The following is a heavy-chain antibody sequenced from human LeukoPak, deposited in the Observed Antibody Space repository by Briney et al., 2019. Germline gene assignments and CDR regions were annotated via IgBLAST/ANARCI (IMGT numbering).Heavy chain of an antibody. V-gene: IGHV3-30*18. J-gene: IGHJ4*02. Sequence: AGGSLRLSCAASGFTFSTYYMTWVRQAPGKGLEWVAVISYDGSNKYYADSVKGRFTISRDNSKNTLYLQMNSLRAEDTAVYYCAQENYWGQGTLVTVSS. CDR2: ISYDGSNK. CDR1: GFTFSTYY. CDR3: AQENY.